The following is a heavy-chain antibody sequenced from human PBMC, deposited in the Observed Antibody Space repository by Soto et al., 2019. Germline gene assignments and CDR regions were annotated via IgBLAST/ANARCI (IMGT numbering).Heavy chain of an antibody. CDR1: GFTFSSYG. CDR2: IWSDGSNK. CDR3: ATDGGGAPFDY. Sequence: QVQLVESGGGVVQPGRSLRLSCAASGFTFSSYGMHWVRQAPGKGLEWVAVIWSDGSNKDYADSVKARFSISRDNSKNMLYRQMNSLKAEDTAVYYCATDGGGAPFDYWGQGTLVTVSS. D-gene: IGHD1-26*01. V-gene: IGHV3-33*01. J-gene: IGHJ4*02.